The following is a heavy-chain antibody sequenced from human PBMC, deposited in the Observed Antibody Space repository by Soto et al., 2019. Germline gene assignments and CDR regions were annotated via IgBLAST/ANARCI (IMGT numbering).Heavy chain of an antibody. CDR2: IYYSGST. CDR1: GGSISSGGYY. V-gene: IGHV4-31*03. J-gene: IGHJ4*02. D-gene: IGHD3-16*02. CDR3: ARARLGELSFLTFDY. Sequence: QVQLQESGPGLVKPSQTLSLTCTVSGGSISSGGYYWSWIRQHPGKGLEWIGYIYYSGSTYYNPSLQSRVTISVDTSNNQFSLKLSSVTAADTAVYYYARARLGELSFLTFDYWGQGTLVTVSS.